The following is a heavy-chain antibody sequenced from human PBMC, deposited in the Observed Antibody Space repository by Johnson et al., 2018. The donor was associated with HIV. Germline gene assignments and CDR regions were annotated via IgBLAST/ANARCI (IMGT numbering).Heavy chain of an antibody. V-gene: IGHV3-23*04. Sequence: VQLVESGGGVVQPGRSLRLSCAASGFTFSSYAMSWVRQAPGKGLEWVSAISGSGGSTYYADSVKGRFTISRDNAKNTLYLQMNSLRAEDTTVYYCARAWSLGAFDIWGQGTMVTVSS. D-gene: IGHD2-15*01. J-gene: IGHJ3*02. CDR3: ARAWSLGAFDI. CDR1: GFTFSSYA. CDR2: ISGSGGST.